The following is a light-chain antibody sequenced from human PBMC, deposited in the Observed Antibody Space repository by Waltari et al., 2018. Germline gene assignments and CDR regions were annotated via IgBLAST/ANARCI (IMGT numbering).Light chain of an antibody. CDR2: GNT. V-gene: IGLV1-40*01. J-gene: IGLJ3*02. CDR1: SSNIGANYD. CDR3: HSYDKSLSGSV. Sequence: QSVLTQPPSVSGAPGQRVTISCTGSSSNIGANYDVQWYQQLPGTAPKLLIYGNTNRPSGVPDRFSGSKSGTSASLAITGLQAEDEADYYCHSYDKSLSGSVFGGGTTLTVL.